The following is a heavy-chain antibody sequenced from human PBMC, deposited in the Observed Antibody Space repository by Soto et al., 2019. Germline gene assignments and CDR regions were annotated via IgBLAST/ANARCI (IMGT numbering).Heavy chain of an antibody. V-gene: IGHV4-59*01. CDR2: IYYSGST. Sequence: SETLSLTCTVSGGSISSYYWSWIRQPPGKGLEWIGYIYYSGSTNYNPSLKSRVTISVDTSKNQFSLKLSSVTAADTAVYYCAREMRRVCSGGSCYGEYYFDYWGQGTLVTVSS. CDR1: GGSISSYY. CDR3: AREMRRVCSGGSCYGEYYFDY. J-gene: IGHJ4*02. D-gene: IGHD2-15*01.